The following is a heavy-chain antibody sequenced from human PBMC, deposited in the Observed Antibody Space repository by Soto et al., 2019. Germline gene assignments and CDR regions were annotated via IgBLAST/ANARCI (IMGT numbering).Heavy chain of an antibody. D-gene: IGHD1-26*01. CDR3: AKDMRWELLMSPFDY. V-gene: IGHV3-9*01. J-gene: IGHJ4*02. Sequence: EVQLVESGGGLVQPGRSLRLSCAASGFTFDDYAMHWVRQAPGKGLEWVSGISWNSGSIGYADSVKGRFTISRDNAKNSLYLQMSSLRAEDTALYYCAKDMRWELLMSPFDYWGQGTLVTVSS. CDR1: GFTFDDYA. CDR2: ISWNSGSI.